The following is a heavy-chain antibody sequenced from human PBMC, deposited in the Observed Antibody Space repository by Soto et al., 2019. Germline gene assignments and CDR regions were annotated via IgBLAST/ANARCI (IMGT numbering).Heavy chain of an antibody. CDR2: INPNSGGT. J-gene: IGHJ6*02. Sequence: ASVKVSCKVSGYTLTELSMHWVRQAPGQGLEWMGWINPNSGGTNYAQKFQGWVTMTRDTSISTAYMELSRLRSDDTAVYYCARGEGWLPFYYYYGMDVWGQGTTVTVS. V-gene: IGHV1-2*04. CDR1: GYTLTELS. D-gene: IGHD5-12*01. CDR3: ARGEGWLPFYYYYGMDV.